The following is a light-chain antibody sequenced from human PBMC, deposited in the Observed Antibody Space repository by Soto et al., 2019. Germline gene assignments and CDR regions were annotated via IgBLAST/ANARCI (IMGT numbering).Light chain of an antibody. CDR1: QGIRND. V-gene: IGKV1-17*01. Sequence: DIQMTQSSSSLSAAVGDRCTITCRASQGIRNDLGWYQQKPGKATKRLIYAAYSLQSGVPSRFSGSGSGKEVNLKISSLQPEELATDYCIQQNSYPRTLGKGAKG. J-gene: IGKJ1*01. CDR2: AAY. CDR3: IQQNSYPRT.